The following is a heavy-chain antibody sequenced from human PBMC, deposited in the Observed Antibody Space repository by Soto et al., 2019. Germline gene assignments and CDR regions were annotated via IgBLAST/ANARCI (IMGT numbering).Heavy chain of an antibody. J-gene: IGHJ5*02. Sequence: QSVTCPVSARSIRRGDYYWSWMRQPPGKGLEWIGYIYYSGSTYYNPSLKSRVTISVDTSKNQFSLKLSSVTAADTAVYYCAVVPAAIGYFRFFDPWGQGTRVTASS. D-gene: IGHD2-2*02. CDR2: IYYSGST. CDR1: ARSIRRGDYY. CDR3: AVVPAAIGYFRFFDP. V-gene: IGHV4-30-4*01.